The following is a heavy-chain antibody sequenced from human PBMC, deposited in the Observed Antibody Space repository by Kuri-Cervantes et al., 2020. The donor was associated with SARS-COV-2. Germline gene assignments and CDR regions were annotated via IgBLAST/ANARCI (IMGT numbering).Heavy chain of an antibody. CDR2: ISYDGSNK. CDR1: GFTFSSYA. CDR3: ARDGRGDSASRAAFDI. J-gene: IGHJ3*02. D-gene: IGHD2-21*01. V-gene: IGHV3-30-3*01. Sequence: LSLTCAASGFTFSSYAMHWVRQAPGKGLEWVAVISYDGSNKHYADSVKGRFTISRDNSKNTLYLQMNSLRAEDTAVYYCARDGRGDSASRAAFDIWGQGTMVTVSS.